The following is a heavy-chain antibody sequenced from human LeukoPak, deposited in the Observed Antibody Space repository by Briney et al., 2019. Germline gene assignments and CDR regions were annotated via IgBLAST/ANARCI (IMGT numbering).Heavy chain of an antibody. J-gene: IGHJ4*02. CDR2: IYGGSST. Sequence: PGGSLRLSCAASGFTVSSNYMSWVRQAPGKGLEWVSVIYGGSSTYYADSVKGRFIISRDNSKNTVYLQMNSLRADDTAVYYCARGCGNTAHDPFDYWGQGTLVTVSS. CDR1: GFTVSSNY. D-gene: IGHD5-18*01. CDR3: ARGCGNTAHDPFDY. V-gene: IGHV3-53*01.